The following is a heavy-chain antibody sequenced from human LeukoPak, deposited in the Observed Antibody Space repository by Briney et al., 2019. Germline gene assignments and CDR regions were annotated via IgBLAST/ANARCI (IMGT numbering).Heavy chain of an antibody. V-gene: IGHV4-38-2*02. CDR3: ARFSSGWFYSDY. Sequence: PSETLSLTCTVSGYSISSGYYWGWIRQPPGKGLEWIGTIYHSGSTYYNPSLKSRVTISVHTSKNQFPLKVSSVTAADTAIYYCARFSSGWFYSDYRGQGTLVTVSS. CDR2: IYHSGST. CDR1: GYSISSGYY. J-gene: IGHJ4*02. D-gene: IGHD6-19*01.